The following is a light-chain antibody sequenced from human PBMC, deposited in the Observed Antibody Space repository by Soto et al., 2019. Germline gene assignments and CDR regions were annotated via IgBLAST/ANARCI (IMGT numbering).Light chain of an antibody. V-gene: IGKV3-11*01. CDR1: QSVRSS. Sequence: EIVLTQSPDTLSLSPGERATLSCRASQSVRSSLAWYQQKPGQAPRLLIYDASNRATGIPARFSGSGSGTDLTLTISSQEPEDFAVYYRQPRSNWPPEVTFGPGTRVDIK. CDR3: QPRSNWPPEVT. CDR2: DAS. J-gene: IGKJ3*01.